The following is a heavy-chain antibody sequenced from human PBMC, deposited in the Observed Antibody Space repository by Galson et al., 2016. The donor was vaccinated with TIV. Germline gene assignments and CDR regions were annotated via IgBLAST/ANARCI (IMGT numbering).Heavy chain of an antibody. CDR3: ARPSDSSWYFDL. CDR2: SIPIFRSP. CDR1: GGSFSNYA. J-gene: IGHJ2*01. D-gene: IGHD6-13*01. Sequence: SVKVSCKASGGSFSNYAINWVRQAPGQGLEWMGGSIPIFRSPNYAQRFQGRVTITADESTSTAFVELSSLRSDDTAVYYCARPSDSSWYFDLWGRSTPVIVSS. V-gene: IGHV1-69*13.